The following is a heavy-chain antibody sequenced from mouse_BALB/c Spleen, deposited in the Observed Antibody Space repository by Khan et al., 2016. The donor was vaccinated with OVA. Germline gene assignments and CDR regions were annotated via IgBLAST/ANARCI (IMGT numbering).Heavy chain of an antibody. J-gene: IGHJ3*01. CDR3: TDGKYVVWCAY. CDR2: IYPGNSDT. Sequence: VQLQQSGTVLARPGASVKMSCKASGYSFTSYWMHWVKQRPGQGLEWIGAIYPGNSDTRYNQKFKGKAKLTAVTSASTAYMELSSLTNEDSAVYYCTDGKYVVWCAYWGQGTLVTVSA. CDR1: GYSFTSYW. D-gene: IGHD2-1*01. V-gene: IGHV1-5*01.